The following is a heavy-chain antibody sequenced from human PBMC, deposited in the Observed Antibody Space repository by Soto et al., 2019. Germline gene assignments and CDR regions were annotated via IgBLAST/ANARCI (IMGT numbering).Heavy chain of an antibody. CDR1: GYSFTSYW. V-gene: IGHV5-51*01. D-gene: IGHD2-2*01. CDR2: IYPGDSDT. J-gene: IGHJ3*02. CDR3: ASSSNRYCSSTSCPDAFDI. Sequence: LNISCKGSGYSFTSYWIGWVRQMPGKGLEWMGIIYPGDSDTRYSPSFQGQVTISADKSISTAYLQWSSLKASDTAMYYCASSSNRYCSSTSCPDAFDIWGQGTMVTVSS.